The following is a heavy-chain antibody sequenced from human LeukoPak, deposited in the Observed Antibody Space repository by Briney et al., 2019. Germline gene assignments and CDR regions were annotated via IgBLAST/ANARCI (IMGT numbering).Heavy chain of an antibody. Sequence: SVTVSCKASGGTFSSYAISWVRQAPGQGLEWMGRIIPIFGTANYAQKFQGRVTITADKSTSTAYMELSSLRSEDTAVYYCARNRYSSGWLLDYWGQGTLVTVSS. CDR2: IIPIFGTA. CDR1: GGTFSSYA. D-gene: IGHD6-19*01. J-gene: IGHJ4*02. CDR3: ARNRYSSGWLLDY. V-gene: IGHV1-69*06.